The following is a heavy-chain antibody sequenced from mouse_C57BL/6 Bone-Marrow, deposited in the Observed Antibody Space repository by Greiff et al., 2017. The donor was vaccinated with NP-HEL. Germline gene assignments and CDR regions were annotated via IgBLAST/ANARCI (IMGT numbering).Heavy chain of an antibody. CDR1: GYSITSGYY. CDR2: ISYDGSN. CDR3: ARDWGFAY. D-gene: IGHD4-1*01. Sequence: VQLKESGPGLVKPSQSLSLTCSVTGYSITSGYYWNWIRQFPGNKLEWMGYISYDGSNNYNPSLKNRISITRDTSKNQFFLKLNSVTTEDTATYYCARDWGFAYWGQGTLVTVSA. V-gene: IGHV3-6*01. J-gene: IGHJ3*01.